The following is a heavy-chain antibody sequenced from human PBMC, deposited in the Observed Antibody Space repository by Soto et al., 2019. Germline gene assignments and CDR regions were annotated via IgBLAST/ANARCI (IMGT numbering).Heavy chain of an antibody. CDR1: GFTFGSYA. Sequence: GGSLRLSCSGYGFTFGSYAMHWVRQAPGKGLEYVSAISSKGGSTYYADSVKGRFTISRDNSKQTLYLQMTSLRVEDTAVYYCVKGKYSSSGLLDWFDPWGQGTVVTVSS. D-gene: IGHD3-22*01. CDR3: VKGKYSSSGLLDWFDP. CDR2: ISSKGGST. V-gene: IGHV3-64D*06. J-gene: IGHJ5*01.